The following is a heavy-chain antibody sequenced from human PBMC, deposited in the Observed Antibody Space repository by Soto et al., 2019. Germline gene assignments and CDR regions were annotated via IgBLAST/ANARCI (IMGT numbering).Heavy chain of an antibody. D-gene: IGHD1-1*01. CDR2: ISGSGSGR. CDR1: GFTFSTYA. J-gene: IGHJ4*02. CDR3: AKEKPTTNCFDY. V-gene: IGHV3-23*01. Sequence: LRLSCVASGFTFSTYAMTWVRQAPGKGLEWVSAISGSGSGRNYADSVRGRFTISRDNSKNILYLQMNSLRAEDTALYYSAKEKPTTNCFDYCGPGTLGAVP.